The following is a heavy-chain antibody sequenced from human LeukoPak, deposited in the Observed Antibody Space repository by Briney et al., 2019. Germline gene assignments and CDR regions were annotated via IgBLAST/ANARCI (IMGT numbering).Heavy chain of an antibody. J-gene: IGHJ6*02. D-gene: IGHD5-18*01. V-gene: IGHV3-23*01. CDR2: MSGSGGST. CDR3: AKFIQPHYYYGMDV. Sequence: PGGSLRLSCAASGFTFSNYAMSWVRQAPGKGLEWVSAMSGSGGSTYYADSVKGRFTISRDNSKNTLYLQMNSLRAEDTAVYYCAKFIQPHYYYGMDVRGQGTTVTVSS. CDR1: GFTFSNYA.